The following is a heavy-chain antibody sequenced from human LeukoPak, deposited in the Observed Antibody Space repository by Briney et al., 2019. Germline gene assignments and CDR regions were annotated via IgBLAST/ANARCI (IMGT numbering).Heavy chain of an antibody. J-gene: IGHJ4*02. V-gene: IGHV3-15*01. CDR2: KSKADGGTA. D-gene: IGHD2-8*01. CDR1: GFTFSNTW. Sequence: GGSRRLSCAASGFTFSNTWMSWVRQAPGKGLEWVGRKSKADGGTADYTAPVKDRFTFSRDDSKHTVYLQMNSLKTEDTAVYYCTTEIMDLFDYWGQGTLVTVSS. CDR3: TTEIMDLFDY.